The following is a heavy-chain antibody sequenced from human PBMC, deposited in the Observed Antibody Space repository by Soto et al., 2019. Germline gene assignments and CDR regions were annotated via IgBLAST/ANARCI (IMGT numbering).Heavy chain of an antibody. CDR2: IYSDGSST. J-gene: IGHJ4*02. CDR1: GFTFSSYW. V-gene: IGHV3-74*01. CDR3: ARGMNQRYAVDY. D-gene: IGHD2-8*01. Sequence: EVQLVESGGGLVQPGESLRLSCAASGFTFSSYWMHWVRQAPGKRLVWVSRIYSDGSSTNYADSVKGRFTISRDNAKNTLYLQINSLRAEDTAVYYCARGMNQRYAVDYWGQGTLVTVSS.